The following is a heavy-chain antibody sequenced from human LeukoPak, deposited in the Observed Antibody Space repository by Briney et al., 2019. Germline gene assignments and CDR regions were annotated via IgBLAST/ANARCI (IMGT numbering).Heavy chain of an antibody. D-gene: IGHD5-12*01. V-gene: IGHV1-18*01. CDR1: GYTFTNYG. CDR3: ARRGGHGSDDY. CDR2: ISAYNGNT. Sequence: ASVKVSCKASGYTFTNYGISWVRQAPGQGLEWVGWISAYNGNTNYEQKLQGRVIMTTDTSTSTAYMELRSLRSDDTAVYYCARRGGHGSDDYWGQGTLVTVSS. J-gene: IGHJ4*02.